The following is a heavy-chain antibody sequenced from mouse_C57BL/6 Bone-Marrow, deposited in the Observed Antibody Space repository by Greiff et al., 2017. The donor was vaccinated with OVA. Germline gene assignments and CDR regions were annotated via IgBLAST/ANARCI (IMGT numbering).Heavy chain of an antibody. J-gene: IGHJ4*01. CDR2: INPNNGGT. CDR3: ARYMDRNPYAMDY. V-gene: IGHV1-22*01. CDR1: GYTFTDYN. Sequence: VQLQQSGPELVKPGASVKMSCKASGYTFTDYNMHWVKQSHGKSLEWIGYINPNNGGTSYNQKFKGKATLTVTKSSSTAYMELRSLTSEDSAVYYCARYMDRNPYAMDYWGQGTSVTVSS. D-gene: IGHD1-1*02.